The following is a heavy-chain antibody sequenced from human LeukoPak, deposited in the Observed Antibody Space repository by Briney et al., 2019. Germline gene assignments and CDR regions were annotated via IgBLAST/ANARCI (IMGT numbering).Heavy chain of an antibody. D-gene: IGHD4-17*01. CDR1: GFTFSSYP. Sequence: GGSLRLSCAASGFTFSSYPMHWVRQAPGKGLEWVAVISYDGSNKYYADSVKGRFTISRDNSKNTLYLQMNSLRAEDTAVYYCARDLYGVNDAFDIWGQGTMVTVSS. CDR2: ISYDGSNK. V-gene: IGHV3-30-3*01. J-gene: IGHJ3*02. CDR3: ARDLYGVNDAFDI.